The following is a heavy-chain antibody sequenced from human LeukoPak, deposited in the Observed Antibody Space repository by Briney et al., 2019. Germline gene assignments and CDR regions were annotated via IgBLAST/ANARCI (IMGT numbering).Heavy chain of an antibody. J-gene: IGHJ4*02. Sequence: SETLSLTCTVSGGSISSYYWSWIRQPPGKGLEWIGEINHRGSTNYNPSLKSRVTISVDTSKNQFSLKLSSVTAADTAVYYCARVTPSNWGQGTLVTVSS. CDR3: ARVTPSN. CDR1: GGSISSYY. V-gene: IGHV4-34*01. CDR2: INHRGST. D-gene: IGHD1-14*01.